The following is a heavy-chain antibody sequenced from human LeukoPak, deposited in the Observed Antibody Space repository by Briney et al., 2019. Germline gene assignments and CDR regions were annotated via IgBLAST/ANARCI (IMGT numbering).Heavy chain of an antibody. Sequence: GGSLRLSCIASGFSFSGHWMHWARQLPGKGLVWVSRISPTGSTTSYADSVKGRFTVSRDNAKNTLYLQVNNLRAEDTAVYYCARGPNSNWSGLDFWGQGTLLTVSS. V-gene: IGHV3-74*01. CDR3: ARGPNSNWSGLDF. CDR2: ISPTGSTT. D-gene: IGHD6-6*01. CDR1: GFSFSGHW. J-gene: IGHJ4*02.